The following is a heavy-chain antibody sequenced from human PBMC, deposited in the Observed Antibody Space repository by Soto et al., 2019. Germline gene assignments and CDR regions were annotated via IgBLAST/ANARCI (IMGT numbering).Heavy chain of an antibody. CDR2: ISGSGGST. CDR3: ARDATFGTKGGSFDI. V-gene: IGHV3-23*01. J-gene: IGHJ3*02. D-gene: IGHD3-16*01. Sequence: PGGSLRLSCAASGFTFSNYGMSWVRQAPGKGLEWVSVISGSGGSTYYGESVKGRFTISRDNSENTLYLQMNSLRVEDTAVYYCARDATFGTKGGSFDIWGHGTLVTVSS. CDR1: GFTFSNYG.